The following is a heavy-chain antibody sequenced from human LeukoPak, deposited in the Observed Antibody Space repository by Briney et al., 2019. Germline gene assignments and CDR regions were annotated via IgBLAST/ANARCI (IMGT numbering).Heavy chain of an antibody. J-gene: IGHJ4*02. V-gene: IGHV1-2*06. CDR2: INPYSGDT. Sequence: ASVKVSCKASGYIFTGYHIHWVRQAPGQGLEWMGRINPYSGDTNFAQKFQRRVTMTRDTSISTAYMELSRLRSDDTAVYYCARDTTGTSLSYWGQGTLVTVSS. CDR1: GYIFTGYH. D-gene: IGHD1-1*01. CDR3: ARDTTGTSLSY.